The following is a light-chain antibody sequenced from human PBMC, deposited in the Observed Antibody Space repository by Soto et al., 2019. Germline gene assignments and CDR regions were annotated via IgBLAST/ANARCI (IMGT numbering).Light chain of an antibody. Sequence: QSVLTQPASVSGSPGQSITISCTGTSSDIGAYNYVSWYQQHPGKAPKLMIYDVSNRPSGFSNRFSGSKSGNTASLTISGLQAEDEADYYCSSYTSSSTPHYVFGTGTKVTVL. CDR3: SSYTSSSTPHYV. CDR1: SSDIGAYNY. CDR2: DVS. V-gene: IGLV2-14*01. J-gene: IGLJ1*01.